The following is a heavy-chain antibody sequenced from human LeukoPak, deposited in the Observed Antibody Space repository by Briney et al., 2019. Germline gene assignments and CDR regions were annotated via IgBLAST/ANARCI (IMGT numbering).Heavy chain of an antibody. V-gene: IGHV1-2*04. CDR1: GYTFTGSY. CDR2: INPNSGGT. J-gene: IGHJ6*02. CDR3: ARERPNYGSGSGDGMDV. D-gene: IGHD3-10*01. Sequence: ASVKASCKASGYTFTGSYMNWVRQAPGQGLEWMGWINPNSGGTNYAQKFQGWVTMTRDTSISTAYMELSRLRSDDTAVYYCARERPNYGSGSGDGMDVWGQGTTVTVSS.